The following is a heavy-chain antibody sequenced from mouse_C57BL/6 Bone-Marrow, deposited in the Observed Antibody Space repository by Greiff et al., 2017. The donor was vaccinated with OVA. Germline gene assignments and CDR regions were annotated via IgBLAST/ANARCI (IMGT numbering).Heavy chain of an antibody. J-gene: IGHJ2*01. CDR2: IYPGDGDT. D-gene: IGHD1-1*01. Sequence: VQLQQSGAELVKPGASVKISCKASGYAFSSYWMNWVKQRPGQGLEWIGQIYPGDGDTNYNGKFKGKATLTADKSSSTAYMQLSSLTSEDSAVYFCASFYYYGSSDYWGQGTTLTVSS. V-gene: IGHV1-80*01. CDR1: GYAFSSYW. CDR3: ASFYYYGSSDY.